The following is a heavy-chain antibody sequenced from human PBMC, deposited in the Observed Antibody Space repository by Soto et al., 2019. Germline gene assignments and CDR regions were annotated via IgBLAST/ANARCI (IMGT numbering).Heavy chain of an antibody. CDR1: GSTFTNYA. D-gene: IGHD2-2*01. J-gene: IGHJ4*02. V-gene: IGHV1-3*01. Sequence: SVKVSCKASGSTFTNYAMHWVRQAPGQRLEWMGWINAGNGNTKYSHKFQGRVTITTDTSASTAYMELSSLRSEDTAVYYCARVIVVVPAAMRVPFDYWGQGTLVTVSS. CDR3: ARVIVVVPAAMRVPFDY. CDR2: INAGNGNT.